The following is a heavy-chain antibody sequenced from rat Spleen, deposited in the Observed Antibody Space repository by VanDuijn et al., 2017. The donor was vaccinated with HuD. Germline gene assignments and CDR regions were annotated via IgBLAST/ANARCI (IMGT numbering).Heavy chain of an antibody. CDR1: GFKFNDYW. J-gene: IGHJ3*01. V-gene: IGHV4-2*01. CDR2: INKDSSRI. D-gene: IGHD1-10*01. Sequence: EVKLVESGGGLVQPGRSLKLSCGASGFKFNDYWMGWVRQAPGKGLEWIGEINKDSSRIKYSPSLKDKFTISRDNAQNILYLQMDSLRSEDTASYYCARHGLYNNYGWFAYWGQGTLVTVSS. CDR3: ARHGLYNNYGWFAY.